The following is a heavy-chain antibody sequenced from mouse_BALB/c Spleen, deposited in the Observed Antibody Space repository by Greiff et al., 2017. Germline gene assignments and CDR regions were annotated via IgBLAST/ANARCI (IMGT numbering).Heavy chain of an antibody. CDR3: ARGGSTMIWFAY. V-gene: IGHV3-8*02. CDR1: GDSITSGY. D-gene: IGHD2-4*01. Sequence: EVKLQESGPSLVKPSQTLSLTCSVTGDSITSGYWNWIRKFPGNKLEYMGYISYSGSTYYNPSLKSRISITRDTSKNQYYLQLNSVTTEDTATYYCARGGSTMIWFAYWGQGTLVTVSA. J-gene: IGHJ3*01. CDR2: ISYSGST.